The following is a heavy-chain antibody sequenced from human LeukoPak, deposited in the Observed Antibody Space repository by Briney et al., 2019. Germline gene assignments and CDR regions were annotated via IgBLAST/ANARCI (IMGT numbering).Heavy chain of an antibody. V-gene: IGHV3-53*01. CDR2: IYSGGRT. CDR1: GFTVLSNY. J-gene: IGHJ4*02. Sequence: WGSLRLSGVASGFTVLSNYMSWVRQAPGKGLEWVSVIYSGGRTYYTDSVKGRFTISRDNSKNALYLQMNSLRAEDTAVYYCAINFRSAYYFFDFWGQGILVTVSS. D-gene: IGHD3-3*01. CDR3: AINFRSAYYFFDF.